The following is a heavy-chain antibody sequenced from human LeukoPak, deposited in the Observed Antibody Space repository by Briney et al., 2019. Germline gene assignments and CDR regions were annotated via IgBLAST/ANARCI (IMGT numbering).Heavy chain of an antibody. V-gene: IGHV3-23*01. CDR1: GFSFGNYA. J-gene: IGHJ4*02. Sequence: GGSLRLSCAASGFSFGNYAMSWVRQAPGKGLEWVSAISGSGGGTYYADSVKGRFTISRDNSKNTLYLQMNSLRAEDTAVYYCAPRAWRDYWGQGTLVTVSS. CDR3: APRAWRDY. CDR2: ISGSGGGT. D-gene: IGHD1-1*01.